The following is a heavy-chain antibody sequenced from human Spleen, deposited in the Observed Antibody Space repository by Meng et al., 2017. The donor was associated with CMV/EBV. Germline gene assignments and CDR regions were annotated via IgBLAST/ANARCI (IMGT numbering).Heavy chain of an antibody. CDR3: AKPLSPNYFDF. D-gene: IGHD2/OR15-2a*01. J-gene: IGHJ4*02. V-gene: IGHV3-23*01. CDR2: ISGRGGNT. Sequence: GESLKISCAASGFTFSSYSMSWVRQAPGKGLEWVSGISGRGGNTYYADSVKGRFTISRDNSKNTLFLQMNSLRAEDTAIYYCAKPLSPNYFDFWGQGTLVTVSS. CDR1: GFTFSSYS.